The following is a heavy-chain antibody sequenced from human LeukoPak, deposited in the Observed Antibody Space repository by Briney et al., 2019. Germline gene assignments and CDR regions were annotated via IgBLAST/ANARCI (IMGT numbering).Heavy chain of an antibody. D-gene: IGHD3-9*01. CDR3: ARDRGPLRYFDWLKPGISYYYGMDV. Sequence: SETLSLTCTVSGGSISSGDYYWSWIRQPPGKGLEWIGYIYYSGSTYYNPSLKSRVTISVDTSKNQFSLKLSSVTAADTAVYYCARDRGPLRYFDWLKPGISYYYGMDVWGQGTTVTVSS. J-gene: IGHJ6*02. CDR1: GGSISSGDYY. CDR2: IYYSGST. V-gene: IGHV4-30-4*01.